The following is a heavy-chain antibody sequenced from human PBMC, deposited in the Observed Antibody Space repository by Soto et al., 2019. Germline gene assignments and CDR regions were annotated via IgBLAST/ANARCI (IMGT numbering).Heavy chain of an antibody. V-gene: IGHV5-10-1*01. CDR1: GYGFAAYW. Sequence: GESLKISCKGSGYGFAAYWINWVRHVPGRGLEWMGRIDPSDSSTKYSPSFQGHVTFSADMSIGTAYLHWSTLQAPDTAIYYCARQRSIRYGVDVWGQGTTVTVSS. D-gene: IGHD1-26*01. CDR2: IDPSDSST. CDR3: ARQRSIRYGVDV. J-gene: IGHJ6*02.